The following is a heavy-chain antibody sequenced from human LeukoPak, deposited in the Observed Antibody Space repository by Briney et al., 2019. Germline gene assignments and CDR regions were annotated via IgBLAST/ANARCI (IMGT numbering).Heavy chain of an antibody. V-gene: IGHV3-74*01. CDR3: ATEGDGSGSYCLY. Sequence: GGSLRLSCAASGFTFSTYWMHWVRQAPGKGLVWVSRIDYDGSGTTYADSVKGRFTVSRDNAKNMLYLEMNSLRTEDTAVYYCATEGDGSGSYCLYWGQGTLVTVSS. J-gene: IGHJ4*02. CDR1: GFTFSTYW. D-gene: IGHD3-10*01. CDR2: IDYDGSGT.